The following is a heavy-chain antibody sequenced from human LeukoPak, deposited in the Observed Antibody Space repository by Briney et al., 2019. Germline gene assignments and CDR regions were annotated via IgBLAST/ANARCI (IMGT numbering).Heavy chain of an antibody. CDR2: IGTAGDT. V-gene: IGHV3-13*04. D-gene: IGHD3-10*01. Sequence: GGSRRLSCAASGFTFSSYDMHWVRQATGKGLEWVSAIGTAGDTYYPGSVKGRFTISRENAKNSLYLQMNSLRAGDTAVYYCARVPAMVRGVTNMGLNYYYGMDVWGQGATVTVSS. J-gene: IGHJ6*02. CDR3: ARVPAMVRGVTNMGLNYYYGMDV. CDR1: GFTFSSYD.